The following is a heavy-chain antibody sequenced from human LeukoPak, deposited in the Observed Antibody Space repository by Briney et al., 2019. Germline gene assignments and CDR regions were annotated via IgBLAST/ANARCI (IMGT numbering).Heavy chain of an antibody. Sequence: PGGSLRLSCAASGFTFSNYWMSWVRQAPGKGLEWVANIKQDGSEKYYVDSVKGRFTISRDNAKNSLYLQMNSLRAEDTAVYYCARGNYDSWSGYYRPYYFDYWGQGTLVTVSS. CDR1: GFTFSNYW. D-gene: IGHD3-3*01. J-gene: IGHJ4*02. CDR2: IKQDGSEK. CDR3: ARGNYDSWSGYYRPYYFDY. V-gene: IGHV3-7*01.